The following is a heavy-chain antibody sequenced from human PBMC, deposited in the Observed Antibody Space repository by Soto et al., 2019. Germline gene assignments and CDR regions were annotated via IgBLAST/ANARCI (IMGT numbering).Heavy chain of an antibody. D-gene: IGHD3-10*01. CDR1: GLTVSTSY. Sequence: EVQLVETGGGLIQPGGSLRLSCAASGLTVSTSYMNWVRQAPGKGVEWVSVLYRGGSTYYADSVQGRFSISRANSKNPLYLQLSSLRAEDTAVYYCARDSELHTGMDLWGQGTTVTVSS. CDR3: ARDSELHTGMDL. J-gene: IGHJ6*02. V-gene: IGHV3-53*02. CDR2: LYRGGST.